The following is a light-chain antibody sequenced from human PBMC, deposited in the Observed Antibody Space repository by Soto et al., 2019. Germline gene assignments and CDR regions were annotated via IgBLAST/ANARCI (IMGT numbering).Light chain of an antibody. CDR3: MQALQTPLT. Sequence: DIVMTQSPLSLPVTPGGAASISXRSSQRLLHSNGSNYLAWHLQKPGQSPQXXIYLGSNRASGGPDRFSGSGAGTDFTLKISRVEAEDVGVYYCMQALQTPLTFGGGTKVDIK. J-gene: IGKJ4*01. CDR1: QRLLHSNGSNY. CDR2: LGS. V-gene: IGKV2-28*01.